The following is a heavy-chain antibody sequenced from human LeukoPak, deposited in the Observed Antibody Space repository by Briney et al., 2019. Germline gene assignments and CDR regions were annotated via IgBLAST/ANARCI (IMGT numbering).Heavy chain of an antibody. CDR3: AEVRPGAGTTD. V-gene: IGHV3-23*01. CDR2: IGSSGATT. Sequence: GGSLRLSCAASGFTFSSYGMSWVRQAPGKGLEWVSSIGSSGATTYYTDSVRGRFTISRDNSRNTVYLQMNSLRVEDTAVYYCAEVRPGAGTTDWGQGTLVTVSS. J-gene: IGHJ4*02. CDR1: GFTFSSYG. D-gene: IGHD1-7*01.